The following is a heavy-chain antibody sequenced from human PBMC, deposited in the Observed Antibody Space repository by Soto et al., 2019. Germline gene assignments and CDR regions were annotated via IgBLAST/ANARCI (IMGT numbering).Heavy chain of an antibody. CDR1: GFTFSSYG. J-gene: IGHJ6*02. D-gene: IGHD3-3*01. V-gene: IGHV3-33*01. Sequence: ESGGGVVQPGRSLRLSCAASGFTFSSYGMHWVRQAPGKGLEWVAVIWYDGSNKYYADSVKGRFTISRDNSKNTLYLQMNSLRAEDTAVYYCARDITIFGVGWYYYGMDVWGQGTTVTVSS. CDR2: IWYDGSNK. CDR3: ARDITIFGVGWYYYGMDV.